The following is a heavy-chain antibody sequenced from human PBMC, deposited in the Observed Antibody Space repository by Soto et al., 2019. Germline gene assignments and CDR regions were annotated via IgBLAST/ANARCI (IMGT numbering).Heavy chain of an antibody. CDR2: IYYSGST. J-gene: IGHJ6*02. V-gene: IGHV4-39*01. D-gene: IGHD3-22*01. CDR3: ARRLYYDSSGFEGGGMDV. CDR1: GGSISSSSYY. Sequence: SETLSLTCTVSGGSISSSSYYWGWIRQPPGKGLEWIGSIYYSGSTYYNPSLKSRVTISVDTSKNQFSLKLSSVTAADTAVYYCARRLYYDSSGFEGGGMDVWGQRTTVPAP.